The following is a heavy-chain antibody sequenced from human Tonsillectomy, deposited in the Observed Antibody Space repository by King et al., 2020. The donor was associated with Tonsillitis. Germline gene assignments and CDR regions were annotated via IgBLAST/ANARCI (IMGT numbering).Heavy chain of an antibody. CDR1: GGSISSGNYY. Sequence: VQLQESGPGLVKPSQTLSLTCTVSGGSISSGNYYWSWIRQHPGKGLEWIGYIYYSGSTYYNPSLTSRVSISVDTSKNQFSLKLSSVTAADTAVYYCARGYSGYDYYFDYWGQGTLVTVSS. CDR3: ARGYSGYDYYFDY. J-gene: IGHJ4*02. D-gene: IGHD5-12*01. V-gene: IGHV4-31*03. CDR2: IYYSGST.